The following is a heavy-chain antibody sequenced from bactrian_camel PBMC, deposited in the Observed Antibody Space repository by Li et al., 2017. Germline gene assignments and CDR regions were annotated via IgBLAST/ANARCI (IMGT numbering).Heavy chain of an antibody. V-gene: IGHV3S40*01. CDR2: IYRGDSST. J-gene: IGHJ4*01. Sequence: DVQLVESGGGSVQAGGSLRLSCAASGNIYSSTYMAWFRQAPGKEREGVARIYRGDSSTYYADSVKGRFTISQDNAKNSVYLQMDNLKPEDTAKYYCAATPGVLWSTPCSLSRTFEYWGQGTQVTVS. CDR3: AATPGVLWSTPCSLSRTFEY. D-gene: IGHD3*01. CDR1: GNIYSSTY.